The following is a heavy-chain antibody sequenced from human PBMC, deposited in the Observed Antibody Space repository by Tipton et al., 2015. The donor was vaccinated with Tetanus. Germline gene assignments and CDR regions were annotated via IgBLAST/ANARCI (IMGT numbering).Heavy chain of an antibody. J-gene: IGHJ6*01. Sequence: LRLSCTVSGGSVRSGDYSWNWIRQPPGKGLEWLAYVSYSGRTNSNYPLKSRITISQDTSKNQFSLRLTSVTAADTAVYYCARDRITGPTGRYYAMDVWGQGTTVTVSS. CDR2: VSYSGRT. D-gene: IGHD1-7*01. CDR1: GGSVRSGDYS. V-gene: IGHV4-61*08. CDR3: ARDRITGPTGRYYAMDV.